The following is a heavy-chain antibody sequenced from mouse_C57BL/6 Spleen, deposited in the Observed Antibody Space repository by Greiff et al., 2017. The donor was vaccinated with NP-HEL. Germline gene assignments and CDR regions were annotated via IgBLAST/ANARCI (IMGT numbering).Heavy chain of an antibody. Sequence: QVQLQQPGAELVKPGASVKMSCKASGYTFTSYWITWVKQRPVQGLEWIGDIYPGSGSTNYNEKFKSKATLTVDTSSSTAYMQLSSLTSEDSAVYYCARSIYYGSSLYAMDYWGQGTSVTVSS. CDR2: IYPGSGST. J-gene: IGHJ4*01. D-gene: IGHD1-1*01. V-gene: IGHV1-55*01. CDR3: ARSIYYGSSLYAMDY. CDR1: GYTFTSYW.